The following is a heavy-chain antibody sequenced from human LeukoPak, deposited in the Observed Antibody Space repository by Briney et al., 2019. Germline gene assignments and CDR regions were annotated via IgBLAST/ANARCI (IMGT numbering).Heavy chain of an antibody. CDR2: IRYDGGYK. CDR1: GFSFTNNG. D-gene: IGHD2-21*01. V-gene: IGHV3-30*02. Sequence: PGGSLRLSCAASGFSFTNNGMYWDRQAPGKGLEWVASIRYDGGYKNYGDSVKGRFTISRDNSRNTLYLQMNSLRAEDTAVYYCAKLLFEYDFWGQGTLVTVSS. CDR3: AKLLFEYDF. J-gene: IGHJ4*02.